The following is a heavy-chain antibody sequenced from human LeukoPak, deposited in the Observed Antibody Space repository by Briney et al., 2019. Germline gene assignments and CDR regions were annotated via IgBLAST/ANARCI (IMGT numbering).Heavy chain of an antibody. CDR1: GFTFSSYA. CDR3: ARGIADDY. Sequence: GGSLRLSCAASGFTFSSYAMSWVRQAPGKGLEWVANIKQDGSEKYYVDSVKGRFTISRDNAKNSLYLQMNSLRAEDTAVYYCARGIADDYWGQGTLVTVSS. D-gene: IGHD6-13*01. J-gene: IGHJ4*02. V-gene: IGHV3-7*01. CDR2: IKQDGSEK.